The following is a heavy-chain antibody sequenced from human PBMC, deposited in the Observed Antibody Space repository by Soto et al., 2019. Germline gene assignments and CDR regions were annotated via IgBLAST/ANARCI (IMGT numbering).Heavy chain of an antibody. CDR2: IDPSDSYT. CDR3: ARHPHYYYGMDV. CDR1: GYSFTSYW. Sequence: PGESLKISCKGSGYSFTSYWISWVRQMPGKGLEWMGRIDPSDSYTNYSPSFQGHVTISADKSISTAYLQWSSLKASDIAMYYCARHPHYYYGMDVWGQGTTVTVSS. V-gene: IGHV5-10-1*01. J-gene: IGHJ6*02.